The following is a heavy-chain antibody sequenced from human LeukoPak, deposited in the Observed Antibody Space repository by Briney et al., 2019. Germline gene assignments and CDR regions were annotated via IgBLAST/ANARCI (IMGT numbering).Heavy chain of an antibody. D-gene: IGHD5-18*01. CDR3: ARDRVDTAMLTGGKGVATGRDV. Sequence: ASVKVSCKASGYTFTSYYMHWVRQAPGQGLEWMGIINPSGGSTSYAQKFQGRVTMTRDTSTSTVYMELSSLRSEDTAVYYCARDRVDTAMLTGGKGVATGRDVWGKGPRVTVSS. CDR2: INPSGGST. J-gene: IGHJ6*04. CDR1: GYTFTSYY. V-gene: IGHV1-46*01.